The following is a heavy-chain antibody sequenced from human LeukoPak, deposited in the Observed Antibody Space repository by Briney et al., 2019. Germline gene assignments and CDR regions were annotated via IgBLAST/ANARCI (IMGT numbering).Heavy chain of an antibody. CDR3: ARGTPYPGTPTDY. CDR2: ISGSGGST. Sequence: GGSLRLSCAASGFTFSSYAMSWVRQAPGKGLEWVSAISGSGGSTYYADSVKGRFTISRDNSENTLYLQMNSLRAEDTAVYYCARGTPYPGTPTDYWGQGTLVTVSS. CDR1: GFTFSSYA. V-gene: IGHV3-23*01. J-gene: IGHJ4*02. D-gene: IGHD2-15*01.